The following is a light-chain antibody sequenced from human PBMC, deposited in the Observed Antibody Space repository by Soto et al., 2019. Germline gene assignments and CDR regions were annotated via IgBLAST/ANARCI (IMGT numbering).Light chain of an antibody. Sequence: IVLTQSPGTLSLSPGERATLSCRASQSVTSSYLAWYQQKPGQAPRLLMYAASSRATGIPDRFSGSGSGTDFTLTTSRLEAEDFAVNYCQQSASSPITFGQGTRLEIK. CDR2: AAS. J-gene: IGKJ5*01. V-gene: IGKV3-20*01. CDR1: QSVTSSY. CDR3: QQSASSPIT.